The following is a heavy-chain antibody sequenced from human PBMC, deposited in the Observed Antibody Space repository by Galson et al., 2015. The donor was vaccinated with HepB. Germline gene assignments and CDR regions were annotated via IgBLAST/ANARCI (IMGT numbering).Heavy chain of an antibody. V-gene: IGHV3-30*04. J-gene: IGHJ4*02. Sequence: APGKGLEWISLISFDGMNKFYADSVRGRFTISRDNSKKMLYLQMNSLRAEDTAVYYCARVRDEHVVWPPNEYWGQGTLVTVSS. CDR3: ARVRDEHVVWPPNEY. D-gene: IGHD2-15*01. CDR2: ISFDGMNK.